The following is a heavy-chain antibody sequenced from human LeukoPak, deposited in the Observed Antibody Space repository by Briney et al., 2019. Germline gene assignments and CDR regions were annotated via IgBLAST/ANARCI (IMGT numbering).Heavy chain of an antibody. CDR2: ISGSGGST. D-gene: IGHD3-10*01. V-gene: IGHV3-23*01. J-gene: IGHJ4*02. CDR3: AKPSYYYGSGDY. Sequence: GGSLRLSCAASGFTFSSYAMSWVRQAPGKGLGWVSAISGSGGSTYYADSVKGRFTISRDNSKNTLYLQMNSLRAEDTAVYYCAKPSYYYGSGDYWGQGTLVTVSS. CDR1: GFTFSSYA.